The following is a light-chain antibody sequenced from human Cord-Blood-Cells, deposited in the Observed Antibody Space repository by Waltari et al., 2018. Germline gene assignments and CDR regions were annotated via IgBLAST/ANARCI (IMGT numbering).Light chain of an antibody. V-gene: IGLV2-8*01. J-gene: IGLJ1*01. CDR3: SSYAGSNNYV. CDR2: EVR. CDR1: NSDVGGYNS. Sequence: QSPLTQPPSASGSPGQSVPISCTATNSDVGGYNSVSSYQPHPGTPPKLMIYEVRKRPSGFPDRFSGSKSGNTASLTVSGLQAEDEADYYCSSYAGSNNYVFGTGTKVTVL.